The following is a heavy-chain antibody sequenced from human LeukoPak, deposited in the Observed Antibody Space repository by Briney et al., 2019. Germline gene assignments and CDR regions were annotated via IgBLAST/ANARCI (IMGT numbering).Heavy chain of an antibody. D-gene: IGHD3-10*01. CDR3: AKDTLTMVRGVIINYFDY. Sequence: GGSLRLSCAASGFTFSSYAMHWVRQAPGKGLEWVAVISYDGSNKYYADSVKGRFTISRDNSKNTLYLQMNSLRAEDTAVYYCAKDTLTMVRGVIINYFDYWGQGTLVTVSS. J-gene: IGHJ4*02. CDR2: ISYDGSNK. CDR1: GFTFSSYA. V-gene: IGHV3-30*04.